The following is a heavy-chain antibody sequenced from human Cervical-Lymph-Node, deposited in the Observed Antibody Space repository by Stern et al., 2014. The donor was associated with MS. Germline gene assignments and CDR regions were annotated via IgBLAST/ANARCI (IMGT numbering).Heavy chain of an antibody. CDR2: ISSYENSA. CDR1: GFIFRNYA. J-gene: IGHJ3*01. Sequence: QVQLVESGGGVVQPGRSLRLSCEASGFIFRNYAMHWVRQAPGKGLEWLAVISSYENSAYYADSVRGRFTGSRDNSKNTLYLQMNSLRPEDTAVYYCVRDQGNYHEDYDPFDVWGQGTMVTVSS. D-gene: IGHD1-7*01. CDR3: VRDQGNYHEDYDPFDV. V-gene: IGHV3-30-3*01.